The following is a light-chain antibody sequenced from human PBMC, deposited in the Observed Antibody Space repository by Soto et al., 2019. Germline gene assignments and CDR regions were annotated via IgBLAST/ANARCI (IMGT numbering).Light chain of an antibody. CDR3: QQRSSWWT. J-gene: IGKJ1*01. CDR1: QSVSSY. CDR2: DAF. Sequence: EIVLTQTPATLSLSPGERATLSCRASQSVSSYLAWYQQKPGQAPRLLIYDAFNRATGIPARFSGSGYGTDFTLTISNLEPEDFAVYYCQQRSSWWTFGQGTKVEI. V-gene: IGKV3-11*01.